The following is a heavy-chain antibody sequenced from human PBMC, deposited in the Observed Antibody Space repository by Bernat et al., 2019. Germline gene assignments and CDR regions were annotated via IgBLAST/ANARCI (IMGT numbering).Heavy chain of an antibody. CDR3: ARTVYGDYVWWFDP. D-gene: IGHD4-17*01. CDR1: GYTFTSYG. Sequence: QVQLVQSGAEVKKPGASVKVSCKASGYTFTSYGISWVRQAPGKGLEWMGWTSAYNGNTNYAQKLQDRVTMTTDTSTSTAYMELRSLRSDDTAVYYCARTVYGDYVWWFDPWGQGTLVTVSS. V-gene: IGHV1-18*01. CDR2: TSAYNGNT. J-gene: IGHJ5*02.